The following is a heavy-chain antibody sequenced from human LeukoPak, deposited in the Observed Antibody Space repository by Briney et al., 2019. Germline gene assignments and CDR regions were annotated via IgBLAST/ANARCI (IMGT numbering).Heavy chain of an antibody. D-gene: IGHD2-15*01. CDR1: GGSFSGSY. CDR3: VRHLSAGRPAFDI. J-gene: IGHJ3*02. Sequence: SETLSLTCAVYGGSFSGSYWSWIRQPPGKGLEWIGYIYYSGSTNYNPSLKSRVTISVNTSNNKFSLKLTSLTAADTAVYYCVRHLSAGRPAFDIWGQGTMVTVSS. CDR2: IYYSGST. V-gene: IGHV4-59*08.